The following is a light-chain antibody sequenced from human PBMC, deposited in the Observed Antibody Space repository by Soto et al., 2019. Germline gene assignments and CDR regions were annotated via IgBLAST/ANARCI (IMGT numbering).Light chain of an antibody. V-gene: IGKV4-1*01. Sequence: DIVMTQSPDSLAVSLGERATINCKSSQSVLYSSTSNTYLAGYQQKPGQPPKLLIYWASTRESGVPDRFSGSGSGIDFTLTTSSLQAEDVAVYYCQQYYSTPTFGQGTKVEIK. J-gene: IGKJ1*01. CDR1: QSVLYSSTSNTY. CDR3: QQYYSTPT. CDR2: WAS.